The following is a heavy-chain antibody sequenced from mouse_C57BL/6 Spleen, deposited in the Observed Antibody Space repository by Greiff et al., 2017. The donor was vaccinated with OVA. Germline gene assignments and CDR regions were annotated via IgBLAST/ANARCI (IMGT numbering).Heavy chain of an antibody. CDR1: GYTFTSYW. D-gene: IGHD3-1*01. V-gene: IGHV1-50*01. J-gene: IGHJ3*01. Sequence: VQLQQPGAELVKPGASVKLSCKASGYTFTSYWMQWVKQRPGQGLEWIGEIDPSDSYTNYTQQFKGKATLTVDTSSSTAYMQRSSLTSEDSAVYYCARDYHGTSSGFAYWGQGTLVTVSA. CDR2: IDPSDSYT. CDR3: ARDYHGTSSGFAY.